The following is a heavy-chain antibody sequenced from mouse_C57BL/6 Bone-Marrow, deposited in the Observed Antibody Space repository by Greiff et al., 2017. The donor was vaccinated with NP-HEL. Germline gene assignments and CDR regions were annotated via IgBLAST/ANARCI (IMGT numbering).Heavy chain of an antibody. Sequence: ESGPGLVKPSQSLSLTCSVTGYSITSGYYWNWIRQFPGNKLEWMGYISYDGSNNYNPSLKNRISITRDTSKNQFFLKLNSVTTEDTATYYCARVTMVTYFDYWGQGTTLTVSS. D-gene: IGHD2-2*01. V-gene: IGHV3-6*01. J-gene: IGHJ2*01. CDR1: GYSITSGYY. CDR2: ISYDGSN. CDR3: ARVTMVTYFDY.